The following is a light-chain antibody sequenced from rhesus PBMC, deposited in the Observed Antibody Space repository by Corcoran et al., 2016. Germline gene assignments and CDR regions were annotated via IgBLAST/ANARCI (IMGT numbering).Light chain of an antibody. V-gene: IGLV2-23*01. Sequence: QAALTQPPSVSGSPGQSVTISGTGNSSDIGGYNYVSWYQQHPGKAPKLMIYDVSKRPSGVSDRFSGSKSGNTASLTISGLQAEDEANYYCSSYAGSNTFIFGAGTRLTVL. CDR2: DVS. CDR1: SSDIGGYNY. CDR3: SSYAGSNTFI. J-gene: IGLJ1*01.